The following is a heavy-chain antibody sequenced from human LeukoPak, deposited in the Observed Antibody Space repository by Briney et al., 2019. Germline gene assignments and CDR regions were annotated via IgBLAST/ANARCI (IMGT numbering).Heavy chain of an antibody. J-gene: IGHJ4*02. D-gene: IGHD5-12*01. V-gene: IGHV3-30*18. CDR3: AKGGSGLTYYFDQ. CDR2: ISYDGSNK. CDR1: GFTFSGYG. Sequence: GGSLRLSCAASGFTFSGYGMHWFRQTPGKGLEWVAVISYDGSNKYYADSVKGRFTISRDNSKNTVYLQMNSLRAEDTAMYYCAKGGSGLTYYFDQWGQGTLVTVSS.